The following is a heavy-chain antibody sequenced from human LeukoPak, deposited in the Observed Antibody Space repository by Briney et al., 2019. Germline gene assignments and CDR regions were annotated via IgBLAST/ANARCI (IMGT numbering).Heavy chain of an antibody. Sequence: SETLSLTCTVSGGSISSYYWSWIRQPPGKGLEWIGYIYYGGSTNYNPSLKSRVTISVDTSKNQFSLKLSSVTAADTAVYYCARTFSSWYASFDYWGQGTLVTVSS. CDR2: IYYGGST. J-gene: IGHJ4*02. CDR3: ARTFSSWYASFDY. V-gene: IGHV4-59*12. CDR1: GGSISSYY. D-gene: IGHD6-13*01.